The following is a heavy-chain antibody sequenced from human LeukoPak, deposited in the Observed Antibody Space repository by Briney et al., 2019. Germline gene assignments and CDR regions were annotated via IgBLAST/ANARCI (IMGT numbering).Heavy chain of an antibody. CDR1: GFTFSNHW. Sequence: GGSLRLSCGASGFTFSNHWMTWVRQAPGKGLEWVAQIKPDGTERYYVDSLEGRFTISRDNAKNSLFLQMNSLRAEDTAVYYCARSYVKTFDYWGQGTLVTVSS. CDR3: ARSYVKTFDY. J-gene: IGHJ4*02. D-gene: IGHD3-10*02. CDR2: IKPDGTER. V-gene: IGHV3-7*01.